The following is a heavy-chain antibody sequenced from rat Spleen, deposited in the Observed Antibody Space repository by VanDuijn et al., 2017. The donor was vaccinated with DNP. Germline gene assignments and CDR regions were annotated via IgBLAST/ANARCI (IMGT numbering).Heavy chain of an antibody. CDR1: GFTFRSFP. Sequence: EVQVIESGGGFVQPGGSMKLSCEASGFTFRSFPMAWVRQAPTKGLEWVATFSTIGDDTFYRDSVKGRFTISRDNAKSTLYLQMNSLRSEDTATYYCTRINYGGYPSYAMDAWGQGTSVTVSS. CDR3: TRINYGGYPSYAMDA. CDR2: FSTIGDDT. J-gene: IGHJ4*01. D-gene: IGHD1-11*01. V-gene: IGHV5-46*01.